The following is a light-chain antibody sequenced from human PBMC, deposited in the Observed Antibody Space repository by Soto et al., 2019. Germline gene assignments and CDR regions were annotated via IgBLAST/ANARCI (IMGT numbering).Light chain of an antibody. CDR1: KSVRRRD. J-gene: IGKJ2*01. Sequence: EIVLTQSPGTLSLSPGDIATLSCRATKSVRRRDFDWYQQKAAQAPRLLIYGSSSRATGIPDSFRGRGSGTDFKLTISRMEPEAFAVYYCQQYGSSPSYTWGQGTKLEI. CDR2: GSS. V-gene: IGKV3-20*01. CDR3: QQYGSSPSYT.